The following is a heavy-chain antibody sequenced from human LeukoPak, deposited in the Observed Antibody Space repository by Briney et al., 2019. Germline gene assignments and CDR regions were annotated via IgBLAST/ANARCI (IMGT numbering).Heavy chain of an antibody. CDR2: ISSSSSYI. V-gene: IGHV3-21*04. CDR3: ARGGSYLSAFDI. D-gene: IGHD1-26*01. J-gene: IGHJ3*02. CDR1: GFTFSSYS. Sequence: GGSLRLSCAASGFTFSSYSTNSVRQAPGKGLEWVSSISSSSSYIYYADSVKGRFTISRDNSKNTLYLQMNSLRAEDTAVYYCARGGSYLSAFDIWGQGTMVTVSS.